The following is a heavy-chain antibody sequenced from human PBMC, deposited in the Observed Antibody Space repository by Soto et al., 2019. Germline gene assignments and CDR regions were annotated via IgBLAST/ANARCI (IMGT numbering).Heavy chain of an antibody. CDR3: ARDSIPKAAAGLYNWLDP. J-gene: IGHJ5*02. CDR2: TYYRSKWYN. D-gene: IGHD6-13*01. Sequence: QTLSLTCAISGDSVSSNSAAWNCIRQSPSRGLEWLGRTYYRSKWYNDYAVSVKSRITINPDTSKNQFSLQLNSVTPEDTAVYYCARDSIPKAAAGLYNWLDPWGQGTLVTVSS. V-gene: IGHV6-1*01. CDR1: GDSVSSNSAA.